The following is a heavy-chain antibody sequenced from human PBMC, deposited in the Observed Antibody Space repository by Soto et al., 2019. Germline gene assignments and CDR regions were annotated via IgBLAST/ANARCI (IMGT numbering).Heavy chain of an antibody. CDR3: AREEGIVGAFIDY. D-gene: IGHD1-26*01. CDR1: GFTFSDYP. J-gene: IGHJ4*02. Sequence: GGSLRLSCAASGFTFSDYPMQWVRQAPGKGLEWVAVISYRGTNKYYADSVKGRFTISRDDSKNTLYLHMNGLRAEETALYYCAREEGIVGAFIDYWGQGTLVTVSS. CDR2: ISYRGTNK. V-gene: IGHV3-30-3*01.